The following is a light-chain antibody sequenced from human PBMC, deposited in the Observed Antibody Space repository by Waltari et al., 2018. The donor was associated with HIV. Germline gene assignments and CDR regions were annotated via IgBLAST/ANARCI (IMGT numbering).Light chain of an antibody. CDR3: SSYTSSSTLYV. V-gene: IGLV2-14*01. J-gene: IGLJ1*01. CDR2: GVS. CDR1: SSDGGGYTY. Sequence: QSALPQPAAVSGSPAQSITISCTGTSSDGGGYTYVPCYQQHPGKAPKLMSSGVSNRPSGVTNRFSGSKSGNTASLTISGLQVEDEADYYCSSYTSSSTLYVFGTGTKVTVL.